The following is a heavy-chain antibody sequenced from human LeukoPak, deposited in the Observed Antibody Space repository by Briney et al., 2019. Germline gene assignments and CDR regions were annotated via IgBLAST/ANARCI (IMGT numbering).Heavy chain of an antibody. CDR1: VGSISSYY. J-gene: IGHJ3*02. Sequence: PSETLSLTCTVSVGSISSYYWSWIRQPPGKGLEWIGYIYYSGSTNYNPSLKSRVTISVDTPKNQFSLKLSSVTAADTAVYYCARGGISYYYGSGSYYNNPLGAFDIWGQGTMVTVSS. D-gene: IGHD3-10*01. V-gene: IGHV4-59*01. CDR2: IYYSGST. CDR3: ARGGISYYYGSGSYYNNPLGAFDI.